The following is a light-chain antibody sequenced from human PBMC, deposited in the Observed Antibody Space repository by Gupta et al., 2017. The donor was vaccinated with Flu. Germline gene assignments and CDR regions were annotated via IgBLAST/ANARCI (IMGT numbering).Light chain of an antibody. CDR1: QSISTY. Sequence: DIQMTQSPSSLSASVGDEVTITCRASQSISTYLNWYQQKPGKAPKLLIHGASTLQSGVPGRFSGSGSGTDFTLTISSLQPEDFATYYCQKSARTPLTFGGGTKVEIK. CDR2: GAS. V-gene: IGKV1-39*01. J-gene: IGKJ4*01. CDR3: QKSARTPLT.